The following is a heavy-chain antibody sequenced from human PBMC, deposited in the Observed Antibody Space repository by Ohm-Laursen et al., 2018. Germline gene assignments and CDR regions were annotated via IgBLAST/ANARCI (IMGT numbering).Heavy chain of an antibody. CDR1: GGSISNYY. CDR2: IYDTGNT. Sequence: SDTLSLTCTVSGGSISNYYWSWIRQPAGKDPEWIGRIYDTGNTNYNPSLKTRVTISVDTSKNQFSLKLSSVTAADTAVYYRARVGYSSGWRYYYGMDVWGQGTTVTVSS. D-gene: IGHD6-19*01. J-gene: IGHJ6*02. V-gene: IGHV4-4*07. CDR3: ARVGYSSGWRYYYGMDV.